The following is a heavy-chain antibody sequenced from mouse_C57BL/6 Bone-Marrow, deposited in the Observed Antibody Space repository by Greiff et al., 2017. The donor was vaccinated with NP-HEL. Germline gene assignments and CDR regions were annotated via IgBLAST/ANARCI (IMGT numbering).Heavy chain of an antibody. CDR1: GYTFTSYW. CDR3: APFYYDYDGFDY. J-gene: IGHJ2*01. V-gene: IGHV1-50*01. CDR2: IDPSDSCT. D-gene: IGHD2-4*01. Sequence: QVQLQQPGAELVKPGASVKLSCKASGYTFTSYWMQWVKQRPGQGLEWIGEIDPSDSCTNYNQKFKGKATLTVDTSSSTAYMQLSSLTSEDSAVYYCAPFYYDYDGFDYWGQGTTLTVSS.